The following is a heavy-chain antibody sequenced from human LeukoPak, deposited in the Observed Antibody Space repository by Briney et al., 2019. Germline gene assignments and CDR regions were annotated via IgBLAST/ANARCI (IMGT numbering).Heavy chain of an antibody. V-gene: IGHV1-18*01. J-gene: IGHJ6*02. CDR2: ISAYNGNT. CDR1: GYTFTSYG. CDR3: ARESSSSGTQYYYYGMDV. Sequence: GGSVKVSCQATGYTFTSYGISWVRPATGQGLAWMGWISAYNGNTNYGQKLQGRVTMTTDTSTSTAYMELRSLRSDDTAVYYCARESSSSGTQYYYYGMDVWGQGTTVTVSS. D-gene: IGHD6-13*01.